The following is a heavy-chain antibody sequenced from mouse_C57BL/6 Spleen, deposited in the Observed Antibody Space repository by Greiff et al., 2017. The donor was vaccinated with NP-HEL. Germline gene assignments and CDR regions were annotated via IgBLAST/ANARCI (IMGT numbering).Heavy chain of an antibody. CDR2: ISNGGGST. CDR1: GFTFSDYY. D-gene: IGHD1-1*01. CDR3: ARQGFITTVVARYFDV. V-gene: IGHV5-12*01. J-gene: IGHJ1*03. Sequence: EVNVVESGGGLVQPGGSLKLSCAASGFTFSDYYMYWVRQTPEKRLEWVAYISNGGGSTYYPDTVKGRFTISRDNAKNTLYLQMSRLKSEDTAMYYCARQGFITTVVARYFDVWGTGTTVTVSS.